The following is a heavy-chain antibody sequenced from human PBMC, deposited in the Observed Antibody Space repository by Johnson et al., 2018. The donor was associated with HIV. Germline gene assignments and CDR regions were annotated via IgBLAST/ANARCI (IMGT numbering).Heavy chain of an antibody. CDR1: GFTFSSYA. V-gene: IGHV3-30*04. CDR2: ISYDGSNK. CDR3: ACWGVGSSWNHDAFDI. Sequence: QMQLVESGGGVVQPGRSLRLSCAASGFTFSSYAMHWVRQAPGKGLEWVAVISYDGSNKYYADSVKGRFTISRDNSKNTLYLQMNSLRAEDTAVYYCACWGVGSSWNHDAFDIWGQGTMVTVSS. J-gene: IGHJ3*02. D-gene: IGHD6-13*01.